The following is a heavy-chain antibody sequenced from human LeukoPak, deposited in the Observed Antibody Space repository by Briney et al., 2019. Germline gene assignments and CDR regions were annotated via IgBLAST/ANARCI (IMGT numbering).Heavy chain of an antibody. Sequence: GGSLRLSCAAYGFTFSSYGMHWVRQAPGKGLEWVAFIRYDGSNQYYADSVKGRFTISRDNSKNTLYLQMNSLRAEDTAVYYCAKDRAMVRGVIITTDYWGQGTLVTVSS. CDR2: IRYDGSNQ. CDR3: AKDRAMVRGVIITTDY. J-gene: IGHJ4*02. D-gene: IGHD3-10*01. CDR1: GFTFSSYG. V-gene: IGHV3-30*02.